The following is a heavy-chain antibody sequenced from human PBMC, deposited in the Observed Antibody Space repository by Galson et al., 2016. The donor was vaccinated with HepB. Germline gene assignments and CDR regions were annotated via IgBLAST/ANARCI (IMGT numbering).Heavy chain of an antibody. D-gene: IGHD4-17*01. CDR3: ARNGRRNYGDYGRFDY. V-gene: IGHV3-21*01. CDR1: GFSFNNYA. J-gene: IGHJ4*02. Sequence: SLRLSCAGSGFSFNNYAMSWVRQAPGKGLEWVSSISNSGTYMYYADSVRGRFTISRDNAKNSLYLQLNSLRAEDTAVYYCARNGRRNYGDYGRFDYWGQGTLVTVSS. CDR2: ISNSGTYM.